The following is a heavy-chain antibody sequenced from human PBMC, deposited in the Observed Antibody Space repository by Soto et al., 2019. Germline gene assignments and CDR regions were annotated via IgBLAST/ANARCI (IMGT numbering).Heavy chain of an antibody. CDR3: AMGYSPYLVPDY. D-gene: IGHD5-12*01. Sequence: SETLSLTCNVSGGSISSHYWSWIRQPPGKGLEWIGYIYYNVNTKYNPSLQSRVSISMDVSTNQCSLKLNSATAADTAVYYCAMGYSPYLVPDYWGPGTLVTLSS. CDR1: GGSISSHY. J-gene: IGHJ4*02. CDR2: IYYNVNT. V-gene: IGHV4-59*11.